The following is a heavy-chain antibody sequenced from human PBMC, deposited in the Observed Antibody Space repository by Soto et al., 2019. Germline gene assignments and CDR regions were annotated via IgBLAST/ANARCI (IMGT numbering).Heavy chain of an antibody. CDR1: RVAFSGYA. V-gene: IGHV3-23*01. D-gene: IGHD3-16*01. Sequence: PSGSLSLSCAVSRVAFSGYARTWIRQPPGKGLEWVAAIGHSGGNPYYADFGNGRFTIDRDNYKKTLFWQMNILRADETAYYYASRAALYGYDWGSYSYTYLDIWGQGTLVTVSS. J-gene: IGHJ4*03. CDR3: ASRAALYGYDWGSYSYTYLDI. CDR2: IGHSGGNP.